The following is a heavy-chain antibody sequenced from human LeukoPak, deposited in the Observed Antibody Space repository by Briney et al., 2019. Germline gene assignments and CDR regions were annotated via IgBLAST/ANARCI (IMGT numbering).Heavy chain of an antibody. CDR3: ARGYYDYVWGSYPRNWFDP. J-gene: IGHJ5*02. Sequence: SETLSLTCTVSGGSISSSIYYWGWIRQSPGKGLEWIGSIYYSGSTYYNPSLKSRVTISVDTSKNQFSLKLSSVTAADTAVYYCARGYYDYVWGSYPRNWFDPWGQGTLATVSS. V-gene: IGHV4-39*07. CDR1: GGSISSSIYY. CDR2: IYYSGST. D-gene: IGHD3-16*02.